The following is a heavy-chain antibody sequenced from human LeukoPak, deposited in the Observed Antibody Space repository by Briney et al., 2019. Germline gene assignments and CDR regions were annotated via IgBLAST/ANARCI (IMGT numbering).Heavy chain of an antibody. CDR2: IYYSGST. V-gene: IGHV4-59*08. D-gene: IGHD4-17*01. CDR1: GGSIRSQY. J-gene: IGHJ3*01. CDR3: ARGNDYGDYKG. Sequence: SETLSLTCTVAGGSIRSQYWSWIRQPPGKGLEWIGYIYYSGSTNYNPSLKSRVTISVDTSKNQFSLKLSSVTAADTAFYYCARGNDYGDYKGWGQGTMVTVSS.